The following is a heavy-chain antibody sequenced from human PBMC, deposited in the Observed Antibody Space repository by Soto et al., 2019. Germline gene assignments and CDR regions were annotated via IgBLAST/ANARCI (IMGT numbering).Heavy chain of an antibody. CDR2: ISGSGGST. CDR3: AKDLDDILTGYPDLELLVYYYYGMDV. Sequence: SLRLSCAASGFTFSSYAMSWVRQAPGKGLEWVSAISGSGGSTYYADSVKGRFTISRDNSKNTLYLQMNSLRAEDTAVYYCAKDLDDILTGYPDLELLVYYYYGMDVWGQGTTVTVSS. D-gene: IGHD3-9*01. CDR1: GFTFSSYA. V-gene: IGHV3-23*01. J-gene: IGHJ6*02.